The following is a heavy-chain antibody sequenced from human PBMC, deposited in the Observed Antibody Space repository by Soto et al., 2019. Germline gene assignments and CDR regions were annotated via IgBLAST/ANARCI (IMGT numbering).Heavy chain of an antibody. J-gene: IGHJ5*02. V-gene: IGHV4-31*03. Sequence: PSETLSLTCTVSGGSISSGGYYWIWIRQHPGKGLEWIGYISYSGSTYYNPSLKRRVTISVDTSKNQFSLKMSSVTAAETAVYYCARESCYYDSSGQNWFDPWGQGTLVTVSS. CDR1: GGSISSGGYY. CDR3: ARESCYYDSSGQNWFDP. CDR2: ISYSGST. D-gene: IGHD3-22*01.